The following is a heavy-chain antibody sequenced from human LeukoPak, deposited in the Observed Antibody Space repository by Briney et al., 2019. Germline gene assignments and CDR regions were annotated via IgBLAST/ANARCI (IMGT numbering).Heavy chain of an antibody. CDR2: IGWDGVST. D-gene: IGHD1-26*01. CDR1: GFTFDDYT. J-gene: IGHJ4*02. V-gene: IGHV3-43*01. CDR3: AKATGRYYGPFDY. Sequence: GGSLRLSCAASGFTFDDYTMHWVRQAPGKGLEWVSLIGWDGVSTYYADSVKGRFTISRDNSKNSLYLQMTSLRSEDTALYYCAKATGRYYGPFDYWGQGTLVTVSS.